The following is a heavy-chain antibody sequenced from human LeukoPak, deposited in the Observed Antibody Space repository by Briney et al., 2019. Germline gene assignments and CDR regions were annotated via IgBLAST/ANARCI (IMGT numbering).Heavy chain of an antibody. J-gene: IGHJ3*02. D-gene: IGHD5-12*01. Sequence: ASVKVSCKASGYTFTSYAMNWVRQAPGQGLEWMGWINTNTGNPTYAQGFTGRFVFSLDTPVSTAYLQISSLKAEDTAVYYCARAPSLRDAFDIWGQGTMVTVSS. V-gene: IGHV7-4-1*02. CDR2: INTNTGNP. CDR1: GYTFTSYA. CDR3: ARAPSLRDAFDI.